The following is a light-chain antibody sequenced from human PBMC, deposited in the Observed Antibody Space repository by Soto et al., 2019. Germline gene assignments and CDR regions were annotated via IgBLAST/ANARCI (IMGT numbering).Light chain of an antibody. V-gene: IGLV2-14*01. J-gene: IGLJ1*01. CDR2: DVS. CDR1: SSDVGGYNY. Sequence: QSVLTQPASVSGSPVQSITISCTETSSDVGGYNYVSWYQQHPGKAPKLMIYDVSNRPSGVSNRFSGSKSGNTASLTISGLQAEDEADYYCSSYTSSSSSYGCGTGTKVTVL. CDR3: SSYTSSSSSYG.